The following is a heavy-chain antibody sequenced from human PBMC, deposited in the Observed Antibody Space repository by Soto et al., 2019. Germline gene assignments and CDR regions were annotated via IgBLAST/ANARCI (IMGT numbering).Heavy chain of an antibody. CDR3: ATATGGSGSYYMVAWFDP. CDR2: FDPEDGET. J-gene: IGHJ5*02. Sequence: QVQLVQSGAEVKKPGASVKVSCKVSGYTLTELSMHWVRQAPGKGLEWMGGFDPEDGETIYAQKFQGRVTMTEDTSTDTAYMELSSLRSEDTAVYYCATATGGSGSYYMVAWFDPWGQGTLVTVSS. D-gene: IGHD3-10*01. V-gene: IGHV1-24*01. CDR1: GYTLTELS.